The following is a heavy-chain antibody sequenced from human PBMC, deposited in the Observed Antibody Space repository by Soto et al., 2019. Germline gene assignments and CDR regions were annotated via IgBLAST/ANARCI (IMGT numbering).Heavy chain of an antibody. V-gene: IGHV4-30-4*01. CDR3: ARIATTTLGGPIDY. Sequence: SETLSLTCTVSGGSISSGDYYWNWIRQPPGKGLEWIGNIYYSGSTYYNPSLKSRVTISVDTSKNQFSLKVSSVTAVDTAVYYCARIATTTLGGPIDYWGRGTLVTVSS. D-gene: IGHD4-4*01. CDR2: IYYSGST. J-gene: IGHJ4*02. CDR1: GGSISSGDYY.